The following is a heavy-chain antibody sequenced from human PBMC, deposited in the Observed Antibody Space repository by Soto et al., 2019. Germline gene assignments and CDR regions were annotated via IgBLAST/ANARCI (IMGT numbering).Heavy chain of an antibody. CDR3: ARDKRDLRFLEWSYYFDY. J-gene: IGHJ4*02. Sequence: HGGSPRLCCAACGFTVCSYAMHGVRQDPGKGLEYVSVISSNGGSTYYADSVKGRFTISRDNSKNTLYLQLNSLRAEDTAVYYCARDKRDLRFLEWSYYFDYWGQGTLVTV. CDR1: GFTVCSYA. D-gene: IGHD3-3*01. V-gene: IGHV3-64*04. CDR2: ISSNGGST.